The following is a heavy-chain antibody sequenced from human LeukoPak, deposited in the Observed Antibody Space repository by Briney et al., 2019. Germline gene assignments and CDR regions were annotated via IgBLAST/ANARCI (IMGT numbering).Heavy chain of an antibody. V-gene: IGHV4-34*01. Sequence: PLETLSLTCAVYGGSFSGYYWSWIRQPPGKGLEWIGEINHSGSTNYNPSLKSRVTISVDTSKNQFSLKLSSVTAADTAVYYCARVGMATITNWFDPWGQGTLVTVSS. D-gene: IGHD5-24*01. CDR1: GGSFSGYY. J-gene: IGHJ5*02. CDR2: INHSGST. CDR3: ARVGMATITNWFDP.